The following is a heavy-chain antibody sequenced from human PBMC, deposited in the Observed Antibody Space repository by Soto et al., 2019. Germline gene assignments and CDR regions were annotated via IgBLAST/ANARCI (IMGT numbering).Heavy chain of an antibody. D-gene: IGHD6-13*01. CDR1: GFTFTSSA. J-gene: IGHJ5*02. CDR2: IVVGSGNT. V-gene: IGHV1-58*02. CDR3: AADWEPVYSSSCPITNNWFDP. Sequence: SVKVSCKASGFTFTSSAMQWVRQARGQRLEWIGWIVVGSGNTNYAQKFQERVTITRDMSTSTAYMELSSLRSEDTAVYYCAADWEPVYSSSCPITNNWFDPWGQGSLVTVS.